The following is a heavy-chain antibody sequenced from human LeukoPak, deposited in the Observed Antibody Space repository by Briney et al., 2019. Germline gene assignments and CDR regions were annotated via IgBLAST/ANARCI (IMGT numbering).Heavy chain of an antibody. CDR1: GFTFSSYG. D-gene: IGHD3-22*01. CDR2: IWYDGSNK. J-gene: IGHJ4*02. Sequence: GGSLRLSCAASGFTFSSYGMHWVRQAPGKGLEWVAVIWYDGSNKYYADSVKGRFTISSDNSKNTLYLQMNSLRAEDTAVYYCARDYDSSGYYYNLDYWGQGTLVTVSS. CDR3: ARDYDSSGYYYNLDY. V-gene: IGHV3-33*01.